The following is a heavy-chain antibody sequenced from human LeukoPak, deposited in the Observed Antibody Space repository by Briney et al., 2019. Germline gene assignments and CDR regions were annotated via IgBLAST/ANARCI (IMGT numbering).Heavy chain of an antibody. V-gene: IGHV4-39*07. CDR2: IYYSGST. CDR3: ARVTGYMIEDYFDY. D-gene: IGHD3-22*01. J-gene: IGHJ4*02. Sequence: PSETPSLTCTVSGGSLSSSSYYWGWLRQPPGKGLEWIGSIYYSGSTYYNPSLKSRVTISVDTSKNQFSLKLSPVTAADTAVYYCARVTGYMIEDYFDYWGQGTLVTVSS. CDR1: GGSLSSSSYY.